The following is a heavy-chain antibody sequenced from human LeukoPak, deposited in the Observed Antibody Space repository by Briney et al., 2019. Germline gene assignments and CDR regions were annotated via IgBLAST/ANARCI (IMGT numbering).Heavy chain of an antibody. Sequence: SGGSLRLSCAASGFTFSNAWMNWVRQAPGKGLEWVSTISSGDGSTYYADSVKGRFTISRDNSKNTLYLQMNSLRAEDTAIYYCARAAYDSSGYLTLWGQGTLVTVSS. J-gene: IGHJ4*02. CDR1: GFTFSNAW. V-gene: IGHV3-23*01. CDR2: ISSGDGST. D-gene: IGHD3-22*01. CDR3: ARAAYDSSGYLTL.